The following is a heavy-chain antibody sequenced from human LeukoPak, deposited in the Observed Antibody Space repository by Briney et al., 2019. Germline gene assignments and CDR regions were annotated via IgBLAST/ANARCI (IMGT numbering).Heavy chain of an antibody. Sequence: GASVKVSCKASGGTFSSYAISWVRQAPGQGLEWMGGIIPIFGTANYAQKFQGRVTITADESTSTAYMELSSLRSEDTAVYYCARESTRTMVRGVLNWFDPWGQGTLVTVSS. D-gene: IGHD3-10*01. CDR2: IIPIFGTA. J-gene: IGHJ5*02. V-gene: IGHV1-69*13. CDR3: ARESTRTMVRGVLNWFDP. CDR1: GGTFSSYA.